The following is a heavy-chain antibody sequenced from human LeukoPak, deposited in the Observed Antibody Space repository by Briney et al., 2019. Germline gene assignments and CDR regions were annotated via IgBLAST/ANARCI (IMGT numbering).Heavy chain of an antibody. Sequence: SVKVSCKASGGTFSSYAISWVRQAPGQGLEWMGGIIPIFGTANYARKFQGRVTITTDESTSTAYMELSSLRSEDTAVYYCARDLSPYSSSSYNWFDPWGQGTLVTVSS. CDR2: IIPIFGTA. D-gene: IGHD6-6*01. J-gene: IGHJ5*02. V-gene: IGHV1-69*05. CDR1: GGTFSSYA. CDR3: ARDLSPYSSSSYNWFDP.